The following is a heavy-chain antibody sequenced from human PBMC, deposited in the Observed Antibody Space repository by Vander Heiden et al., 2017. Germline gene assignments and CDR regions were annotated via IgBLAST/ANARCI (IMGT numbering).Heavy chain of an antibody. CDR2: IYYSGST. V-gene: IGHV4-59*01. Sequence: QVQLQESGPGLVKPSETLSLTCTVSGGSISRYYWSWIRQPPGKGLEWIGYIYYSGSTNYNPSLKSRVTISVDTSKNQFSLKLSSVTAADTAVYYCARWGGSYRDYYYYYGMDVWGQGTTVTVSS. J-gene: IGHJ6*02. CDR3: ARWGGSYRDYYYYYGMDV. CDR1: GGSISRYY. D-gene: IGHD1-26*01.